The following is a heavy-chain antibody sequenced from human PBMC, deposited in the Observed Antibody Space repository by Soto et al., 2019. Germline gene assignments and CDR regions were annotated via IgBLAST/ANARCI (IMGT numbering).Heavy chain of an antibody. CDR1: GGSFSGYY. CDR2: INHSGST. D-gene: IGHD2-2*01. CDR3: ARGFEFGCYYDS. V-gene: IGHV4-34*01. Sequence: SETLSLTCAVYGGSFSGYYWSWIRQPPGKGLEWIGEINHSGSTNYNPSLKSRVTISVDTSKNQFSLKLSSVTAADTAVYYCARGFEFGCYYDSWGQGTLVTV. J-gene: IGHJ5*01.